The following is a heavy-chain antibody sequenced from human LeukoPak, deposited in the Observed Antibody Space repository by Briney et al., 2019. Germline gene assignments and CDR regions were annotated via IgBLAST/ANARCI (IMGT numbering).Heavy chain of an antibody. CDR2: INPNSGGT. J-gene: IGHJ4*02. CDR1: GYTFTGYY. CDR3: AAYCSGGSCYSIRSFDY. Sequence: ASVKVSCKASGYTFTGYYMHWVRQAPGQGLEWMGWINPNSGGTNYAQKFQGRVTMTRDTSISTAYMELSRLRSDDTAVYYCAAYCSGGSCYSIRSFDYWGQGTLVTVSS. D-gene: IGHD2-15*01. V-gene: IGHV1-2*02.